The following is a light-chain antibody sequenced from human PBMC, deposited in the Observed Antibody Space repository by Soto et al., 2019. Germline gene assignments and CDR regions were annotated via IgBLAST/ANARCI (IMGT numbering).Light chain of an antibody. CDR2: EVS. CDR3: SSFTSDTTYV. V-gene: IGLV2-18*02. Sequence: QSVLTQPPSVSGSPGQSVAVSCTGTSSDVGSYNRVSWYQQPPGTAPKLMIYEVSNRPSGVPDRFSGSKSGNTASLTISGLQAEDEADYYCSSFTSDTTYVFGTVTKFTVL. J-gene: IGLJ1*01. CDR1: SSDVGSYNR.